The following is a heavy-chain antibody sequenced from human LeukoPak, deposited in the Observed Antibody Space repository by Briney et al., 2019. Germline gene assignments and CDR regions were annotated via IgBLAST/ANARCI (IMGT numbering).Heavy chain of an antibody. J-gene: IGHJ4*02. CDR3: ARVRGITIFGVPPTHPFDY. CDR1: GFTFSSYA. Sequence: GGSLRLSCAASGFTFSSYAMHWVRQAPGKGLEWVAVISYDGSNKYYADSVKGRFTISRDNSKNTLYLQMNSLRAEDTAVYYCARVRGITIFGVPPTHPFDYWGQGTLVTVSS. D-gene: IGHD3-3*01. CDR2: ISYDGSNK. V-gene: IGHV3-30-3*01.